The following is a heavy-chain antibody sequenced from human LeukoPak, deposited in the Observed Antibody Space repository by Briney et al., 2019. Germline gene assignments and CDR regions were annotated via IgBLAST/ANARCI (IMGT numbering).Heavy chain of an antibody. CDR1: GFIFSDYY. V-gene: IGHV3-23*01. CDR3: AKDQSGTAYYYYYGMDV. J-gene: IGHJ6*02. Sequence: GGSLRLSCAASGFIFSDYYMSWIRRAPGKGLEWVSAISGSGGSTYYADSVKGRFTISRDNSKNTLYLQMNSLRAEDTAVYYCAKDQSGTAYYYYYGMDVWGQGTTVTVSS. CDR2: ISGSGGST. D-gene: IGHD1-14*01.